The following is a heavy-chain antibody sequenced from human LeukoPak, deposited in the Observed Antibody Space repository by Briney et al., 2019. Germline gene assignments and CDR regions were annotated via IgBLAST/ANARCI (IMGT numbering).Heavy chain of an antibody. J-gene: IGHJ1*01. V-gene: IGHV1-2*02. CDR2: INPNSGGT. CDR1: GYTFTGYY. CDR3: ARVRTIFGVGDFQH. Sequence: AASVKVSCKASGYTFTGYYMHWVRQAPGQGLEWMGWINPNSGGTNYAQKFQGRVTMTRDTSISTAYMELSRLRSDDTAVYYCARVRTIFGVGDFQHWGQGTLVTVSS. D-gene: IGHD3-3*01.